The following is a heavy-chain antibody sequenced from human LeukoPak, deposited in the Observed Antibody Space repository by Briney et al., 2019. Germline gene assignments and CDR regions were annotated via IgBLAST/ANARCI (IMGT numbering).Heavy chain of an antibody. CDR2: IRSKGYGGTA. V-gene: IGHV3-49*04. CDR3: TGDSYYN. CDR1: GFTFGDYV. J-gene: IGHJ4*02. Sequence: GGSLRLSCIASGFTFGDYVMSWVRQAPGKGLEWVGFIRSKGYGGTAEYAASVKGRFTISRDDSKSIAYLQMNSLKTEDTAVYYCTGDSYYNWGQGTLVTVSS. D-gene: IGHD1-26*01.